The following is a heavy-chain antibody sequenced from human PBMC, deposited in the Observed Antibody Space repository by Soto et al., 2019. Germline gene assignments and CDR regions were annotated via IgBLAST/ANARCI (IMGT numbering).Heavy chain of an antibody. CDR2: ISAGAVAT. J-gene: IGHJ4*02. CDR1: GFTFSSYA. Sequence: LRLSCAAAGFTFSSYAMSWVRHAPVKGLEWVSAISAGAVATNYADSVKGRFTISRDNSKNTLYSQMNSLRAEDTAVYYCAKGRESSGSYRPFDYWGQGALVTVSS. D-gene: IGHD3-22*01. V-gene: IGHV3-23*01. CDR3: AKGRESSGSYRPFDY.